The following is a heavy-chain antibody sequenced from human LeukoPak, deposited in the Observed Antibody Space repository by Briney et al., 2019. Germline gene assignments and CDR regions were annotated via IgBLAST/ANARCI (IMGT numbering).Heavy chain of an antibody. D-gene: IGHD5-24*01. Sequence: GESLKISCKGLGYDFSTYWSAWVRQRPGKGLEWMGITHPGGSETRYDPSFQGQVTISADRSTSTAYLQWSSLRASDTAMYYCARASRDGYNQNFDHWGQGTLVTVSS. CDR1: GYDFSTYW. V-gene: IGHV5-51*01. CDR2: THPGGSET. CDR3: ARASRDGYNQNFDH. J-gene: IGHJ4*02.